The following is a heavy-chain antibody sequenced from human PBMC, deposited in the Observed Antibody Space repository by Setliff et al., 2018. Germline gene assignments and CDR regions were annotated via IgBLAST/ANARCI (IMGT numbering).Heavy chain of an antibody. V-gene: IGHV4-4*08. J-gene: IGHJ5*02. CDR1: GGSISGYY. CDR3: ARAPQYSNFWYALSWFDP. Sequence: KPSETLSLTCTVSGGSISGYYWSWIRQTPGKGLEWIGYIYTSGSTNYNPSLKSRVTISLDTSKNQFSLKLTSVTAADTAVYYCARAPQYSNFWYALSWFDPWGQGTLVTVSS. D-gene: IGHD3-3*01. CDR2: IYTSGST.